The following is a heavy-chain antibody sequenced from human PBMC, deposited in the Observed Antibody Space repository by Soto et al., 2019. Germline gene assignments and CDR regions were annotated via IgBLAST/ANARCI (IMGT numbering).Heavy chain of an antibody. V-gene: IGHV1-18*01. Sequence: QVQLVQSGAEVKKPGASVKVSCKASGYTFTSYGISWVRQAPGQGLEWMGWISAYNGNTNYAQKLQGRVTMTTDTSTSTADMELRSLRSDDTAVYYCARGPSVSVAGRYYFDYWGQGTLVTVSS. J-gene: IGHJ4*02. D-gene: IGHD6-19*01. CDR2: ISAYNGNT. CDR3: ARGPSVSVAGRYYFDY. CDR1: GYTFTSYG.